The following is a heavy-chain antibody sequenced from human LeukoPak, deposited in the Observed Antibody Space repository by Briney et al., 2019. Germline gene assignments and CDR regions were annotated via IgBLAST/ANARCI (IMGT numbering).Heavy chain of an antibody. J-gene: IGHJ4*02. Sequence: GGSLRLSCAASGFTFSSYWMSWVRQAPGKGLEWVANIKQDGSEKYYVDSVKGRFTISRDDAKNSLYLQMISLRAEDTAVYYCAREPNMKWELPQIDYWGQGTLVTVSS. CDR3: AREPNMKWELPQIDY. CDR1: GFTFSSYW. V-gene: IGHV3-7*01. D-gene: IGHD1-26*01. CDR2: IKQDGSEK.